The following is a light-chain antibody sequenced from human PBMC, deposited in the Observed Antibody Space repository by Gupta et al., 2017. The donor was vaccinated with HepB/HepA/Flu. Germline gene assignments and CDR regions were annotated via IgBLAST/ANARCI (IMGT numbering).Light chain of an antibody. Sequence: DVVMTPSPLSLSVILGQPASISCRSSQSLAYSDEITFLDWFQQRPGQSPRRLIYHVSKRDSGVPDRFSGSGSGTDFTLKSSRVEAEDVGVYYCMQHLQWPHTFGQGTKLEIK. CDR1: QSLAYSDEITF. J-gene: IGKJ2*01. CDR2: HVS. CDR3: MQHLQWPHT. V-gene: IGKV2-30*01.